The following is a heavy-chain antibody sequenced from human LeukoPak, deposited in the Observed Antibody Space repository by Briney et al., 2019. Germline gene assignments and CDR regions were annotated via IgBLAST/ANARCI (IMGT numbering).Heavy chain of an antibody. D-gene: IGHD2-15*01. CDR1: GITFSNAA. V-gene: IGHV3-23*01. J-gene: IGHJ6*02. CDR2: IVISGGSA. CDR3: AREKVVAAPYYYGMDV. Sequence: GGSMRLSCAASGITFSNAAIHWVRQAPGKRLEWVSGIVISGGSAFYADSVKGRFTISRDNSKNTLYLQMNSLRAEDTAVYYCAREKVVAAPYYYGMDVWGQGTTVTVSS.